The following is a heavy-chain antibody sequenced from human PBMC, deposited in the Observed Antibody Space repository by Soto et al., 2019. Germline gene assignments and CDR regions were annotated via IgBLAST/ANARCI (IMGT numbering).Heavy chain of an antibody. V-gene: IGHV4-31*03. Sequence: QVQLQESGPGLVKPSQTLSLTRTVSGGSISSGGYYWSWIRQHPGKGLEWIGYIYYSGSTYYNPSLKSRVTISVDTSKNQFSLKLSSVTAADTAVYYCARERGRMTTVPRGMDVWGQGTTVTVSS. D-gene: IGHD4-17*01. CDR2: IYYSGST. CDR1: GGSISSGGYY. CDR3: ARERGRMTTVPRGMDV. J-gene: IGHJ6*02.